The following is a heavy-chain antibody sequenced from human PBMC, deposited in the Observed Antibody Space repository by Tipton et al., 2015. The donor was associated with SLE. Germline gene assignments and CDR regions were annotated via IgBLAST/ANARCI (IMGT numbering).Heavy chain of an antibody. V-gene: IGHV4-59*07. CDR2: IYYSGST. J-gene: IGHJ6*02. Sequence: TLSLTCTVSGVSISTYYWSWVRQPPGKGLEWIGYIYYSGSTNHNPSLKSRVTMSVDTSKNQFSLKLSSVTAADTAVYYCARIYAAGDYYYGMDVWGQGTTATVSS. CDR1: GVSISTYY. D-gene: IGHD6-13*01. CDR3: ARIYAAGDYYYGMDV.